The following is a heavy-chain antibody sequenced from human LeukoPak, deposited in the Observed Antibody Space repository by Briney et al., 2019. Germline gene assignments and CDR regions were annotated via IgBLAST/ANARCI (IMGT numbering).Heavy chain of an antibody. Sequence: GASVKVSCKASGYTFTSYAMHWVRQAPGQRLEWMGWISAYNGNTNYAQKLQGRVTMTTDTSTSTAYMELRSLRSDDTAVYYCARGPTVTTVQDYWGQGTLVTVSS. J-gene: IGHJ4*02. CDR1: GYTFTSYA. D-gene: IGHD4-11*01. CDR2: ISAYNGNT. CDR3: ARGPTVTTVQDY. V-gene: IGHV1-18*01.